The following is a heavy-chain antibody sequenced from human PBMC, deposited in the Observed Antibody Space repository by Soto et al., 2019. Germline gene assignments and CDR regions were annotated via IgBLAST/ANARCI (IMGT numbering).Heavy chain of an antibody. D-gene: IGHD3-10*01. Sequence: QVPFVQSGAEVKKPGASVKVSCKASGYNFTTYAIHWVRQAPGQRLEWRGWINTGKGNTKYSQKVQGRVTITRDTSASTAYMDLSSLRSGDTAVYYCARDPWGGAVDAFDIWGQGTMVTVSS. V-gene: IGHV1-3*04. CDR2: INTGKGNT. J-gene: IGHJ3*02. CDR1: GYNFTTYA. CDR3: ARDPWGGAVDAFDI.